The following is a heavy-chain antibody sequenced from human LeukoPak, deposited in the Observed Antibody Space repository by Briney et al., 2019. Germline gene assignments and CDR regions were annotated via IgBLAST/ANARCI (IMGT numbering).Heavy chain of an antibody. CDR2: IKQDGSEK. Sequence: GGSLRLSCAASGFTFSSYWMSWVRQAPGKGLEWVANIKQDGSEKYYVDSVKGRLTISRDNAKNSLYLQMNSLRAEDTAVYYCARVPSPHIVVVPAAFDYWGQGTLVTVSS. D-gene: IGHD2-2*01. V-gene: IGHV3-7*01. CDR3: ARVPSPHIVVVPAAFDY. CDR1: GFTFSSYW. J-gene: IGHJ4*02.